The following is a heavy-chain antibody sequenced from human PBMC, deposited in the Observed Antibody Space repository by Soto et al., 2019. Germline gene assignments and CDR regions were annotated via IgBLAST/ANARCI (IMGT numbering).Heavy chain of an antibody. J-gene: IGHJ4*02. CDR2: MSHDGHIR. CDR3: AVYSSGYYPYFDY. V-gene: IGHV3-30-3*01. CDR1: GFTFSSHT. Sequence: PGGSLRLSCAASGFTFSSHTMHWVRQSPGKGLEWLSLMSHDGHIRFYADSVKGRFTISRDNSENTLYLQMNSLRAEDTAVYYCAVYSSGYYPYFDYWGQGTLVTVSS. D-gene: IGHD3-22*01.